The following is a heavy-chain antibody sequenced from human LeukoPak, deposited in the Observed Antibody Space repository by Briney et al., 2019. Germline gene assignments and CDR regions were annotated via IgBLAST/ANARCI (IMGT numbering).Heavy chain of an antibody. CDR1: GDSVSSNSAA. D-gene: IGHD5-18*01. CDR2: TYYRSKWYT. J-gene: IGHJ4*02. V-gene: IGHV6-1*01. Sequence: SQTLSLTCAISGDSVSSNSAAWIWIRQSPSRGLEWLGRTYYRSKWYTEYAVSVKSRITINPDTSKNQFSLQLSSVNPEDTAVYYCARGRTWIQLTSIQGGGQGTLVTVSS. CDR3: ARGRTWIQLTSIQG.